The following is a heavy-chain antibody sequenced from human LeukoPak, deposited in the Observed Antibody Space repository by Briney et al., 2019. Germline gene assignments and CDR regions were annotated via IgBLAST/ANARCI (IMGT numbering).Heavy chain of an antibody. CDR2: MNPNSGNT. CDR1: GYTFTSYD. J-gene: IGHJ4*02. D-gene: IGHD3-22*01. CDR3: VMAYYDSSGYYPQARLDY. Sequence: GASVKVSCKASGYTFTSYDINWVRQATGQGLEWMGWMNPNSGNTGYAQKFQGRVTMTRNTSISTAYMELSSLRSVDTAVYYCVMAYYDSSGYYPQARLDYWGQGTLVTVSS. V-gene: IGHV1-8*01.